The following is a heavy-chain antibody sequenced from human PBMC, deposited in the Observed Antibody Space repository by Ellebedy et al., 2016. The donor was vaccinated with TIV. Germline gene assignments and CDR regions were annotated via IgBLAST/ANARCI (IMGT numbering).Heavy chain of an antibody. CDR1: GGSTTSGPYP. CDR3: ARCNWNNGSAFDI. V-gene: IGHV4-30-2*01. J-gene: IGHJ3*02. D-gene: IGHD1/OR15-1a*01. Sequence: SETLSLXXVVSGGSTTSGPYPWTWIQNPPWNGQVWIGYIYHSGNTNYNPSLRSRVTMSIEKSKRQFSLKLSSVTAADTAVYYCARCNWNNGSAFDIWGQGTTVTVSS. CDR2: IYHSGNT.